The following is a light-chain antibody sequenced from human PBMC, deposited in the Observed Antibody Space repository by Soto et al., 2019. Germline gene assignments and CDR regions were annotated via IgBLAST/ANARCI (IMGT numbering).Light chain of an antibody. Sequence: IVMTQSPATLSVSPGERATLSCRASQSISDNLAWYQQKPGQGPRLLVYRASTRTLGIPARFSGSESGTEFTLTISSLQSEDFAVYYCQQYNSWPITFGQGTRLEIK. CDR1: QSISDN. CDR3: QQYNSWPIT. CDR2: RAS. V-gene: IGKV3-15*01. J-gene: IGKJ5*01.